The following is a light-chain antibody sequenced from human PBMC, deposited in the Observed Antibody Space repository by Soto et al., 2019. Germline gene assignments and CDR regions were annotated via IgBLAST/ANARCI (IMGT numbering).Light chain of an antibody. J-gene: IGKJ1*01. CDR2: DTN. Sequence: EIVMTQSPATLSVSPGERATLSCRASQSVSSNLAWYQQKPGQAPTLLMYDTNMKATGVPDRFSGSGSGTDFTLTIGRMEPEDFVVYYCQQYGSSPPWTFGQGTKVDIK. V-gene: IGKV3-20*01. CDR3: QQYGSSPPWT. CDR1: QSVSSN.